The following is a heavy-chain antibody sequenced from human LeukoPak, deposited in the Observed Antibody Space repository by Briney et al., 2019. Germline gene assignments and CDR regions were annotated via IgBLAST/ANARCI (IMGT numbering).Heavy chain of an antibody. D-gene: IGHD2-2*01. CDR2: ISAYNGNT. Sequence: ASVKVSCKASGYTFTSYGISWVRQAPVQGLEWMGWISAYNGNTNYAQKLQGRVTMTTDTSTSTAYMELRSLRSDDTAVYYCARGIVVVPAAMGIHDAFGIWGQGTMVTVSS. CDR3: ARGIVVVPAAMGIHDAFGI. CDR1: GYTFTSYG. V-gene: IGHV1-18*01. J-gene: IGHJ3*02.